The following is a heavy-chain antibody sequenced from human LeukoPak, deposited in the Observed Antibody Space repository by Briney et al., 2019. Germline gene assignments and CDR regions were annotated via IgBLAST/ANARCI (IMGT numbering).Heavy chain of an antibody. Sequence: SETLSLTCTVSGDSISTYYWSWIRQPPGKGLEWIGYIYYTGSTNYNPSIKSRVTMSVDTSKNQFSLKRRSVTAADTAVYYCARGGGYEMPRVFDYWGQGTLVTVSS. CDR1: GDSISTYY. V-gene: IGHV4-59*01. CDR2: IYYTGST. CDR3: ARGGGYEMPRVFDY. J-gene: IGHJ4*02. D-gene: IGHD5-12*01.